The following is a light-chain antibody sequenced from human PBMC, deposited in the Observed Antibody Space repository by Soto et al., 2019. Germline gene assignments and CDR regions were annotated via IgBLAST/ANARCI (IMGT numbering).Light chain of an antibody. J-gene: IGLJ2*01. Sequence: QSVLTQPPSASGTPGQRVTSSCSGSSSNIGSNTVNWYQQLPGTAPKLLIYDNNQRPSGVPDRFSGCKSGTSPSQASSGLQTEDVADYYCAAWDGSLNVVVFGGGTKLTVL. V-gene: IGLV1-44*01. CDR2: DNN. CDR3: AAWDGSLNVVV. CDR1: SSNIGSNT.